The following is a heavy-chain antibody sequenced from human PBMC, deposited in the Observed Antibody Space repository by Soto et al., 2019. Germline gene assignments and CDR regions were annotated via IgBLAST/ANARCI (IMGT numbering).Heavy chain of an antibody. CDR3: ARLNSRRFDY. CDR2: IYYSGST. V-gene: IGHV4-59*01. J-gene: IGHJ4*02. D-gene: IGHD6-13*01. Sequence: LPETLSLTCTVSGGSISSYYWSWIRQPPGKGLEWIGYIYYSGSTNYNPSLKSRVTISVDTSKNQFSLKLSSVTAADTAVYYCARLNSRRFDYWGQGTLVTVSS. CDR1: GGSISSYY.